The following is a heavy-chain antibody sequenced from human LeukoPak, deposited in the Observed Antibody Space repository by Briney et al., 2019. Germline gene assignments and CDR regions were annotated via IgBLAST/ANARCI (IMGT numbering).Heavy chain of an antibody. CDR3: AKDSGDYYGSGSYGFDY. D-gene: IGHD3-10*01. J-gene: IGHJ4*02. CDR1: GFTFYDYA. CDR2: ISWNSGSI. V-gene: IGHV3-9*01. Sequence: GGSLRLSCAASGFTFYDYAMHWVRQAPGKGLEWVSGISWNSGSIGYADSVKGRFTISRDNAKNSLYLQMNSLRAEDTALYYCAKDSGDYYGSGSYGFDYWGQGTLVTVSS.